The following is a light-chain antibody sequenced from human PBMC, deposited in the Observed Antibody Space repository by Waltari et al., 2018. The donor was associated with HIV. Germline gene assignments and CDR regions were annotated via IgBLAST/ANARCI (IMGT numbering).Light chain of an antibody. CDR2: AAS. CDR3: QKYNIVPYT. Sequence: DIQMTQSPCSMSASVGDRVTITCRASQDIRNYLAWYQQKAGTAPKLLIYAASILQSGVPSRFSGGESGTDFTLTISSLQPEDVATYYCQKYNIVPYTFGQGTKLEIK. V-gene: IGKV1-27*01. J-gene: IGKJ2*01. CDR1: QDIRNY.